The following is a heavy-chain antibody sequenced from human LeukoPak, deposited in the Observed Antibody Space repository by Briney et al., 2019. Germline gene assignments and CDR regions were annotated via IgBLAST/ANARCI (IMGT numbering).Heavy chain of an antibody. V-gene: IGHV3-74*01. CDR3: AMMEYPVLRYFDWVGRGGNLDQ. CDR1: GFTFSSYW. D-gene: IGHD3-9*01. J-gene: IGHJ4*02. CDR2: INSDGSST. Sequence: GGSLRLSCAASGFTFSSYWMHWVRQAPGKGLVWVSRINSDGSSTSYADSVKGRFTTSRDNTKNTLYLQMNSLRAEDTAVYYCAMMEYPVLRYFDWVGRGGNLDQWGQGNLVTVSS.